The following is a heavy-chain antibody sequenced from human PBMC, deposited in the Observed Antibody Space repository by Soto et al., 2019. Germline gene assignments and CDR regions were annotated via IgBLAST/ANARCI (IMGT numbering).Heavy chain of an antibody. Sequence: ASVKVSCKASGYTFTSYGISRVRQAPGQGLEWMGWISAYNGNTNYAQKLQGRVTMTTDTSTSTAYMELRSLRSDDTAVYYCARVGYYDSSGYYLRIDDAFDIWGQGTMVPVSS. CDR3: ARVGYYDSSGYYLRIDDAFDI. V-gene: IGHV1-18*01. J-gene: IGHJ3*02. CDR2: ISAYNGNT. CDR1: GYTFTSYG. D-gene: IGHD3-22*01.